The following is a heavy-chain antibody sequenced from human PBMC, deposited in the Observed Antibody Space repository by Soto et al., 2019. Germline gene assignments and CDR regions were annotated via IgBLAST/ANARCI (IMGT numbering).Heavy chain of an antibody. Sequence: GGSLRLSCAASGFTFSSYAMTWVRQAPGKGLEWVSAISGSGGNTYYADSVKGRFTISRDNSKNTLYLQMNSLRAEDTAVYYCAQRGGSGYYGAFDYWGQGTLVTVSS. CDR3: AQRGGSGYYGAFDY. J-gene: IGHJ4*02. CDR1: GFTFSSYA. D-gene: IGHD3-22*01. CDR2: ISGSGGNT. V-gene: IGHV3-23*01.